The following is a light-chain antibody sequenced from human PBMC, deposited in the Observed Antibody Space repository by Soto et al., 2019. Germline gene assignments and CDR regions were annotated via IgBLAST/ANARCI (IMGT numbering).Light chain of an antibody. J-gene: IGKJ1*01. CDR2: DAS. V-gene: IGKV3-11*01. CDR1: QSVSSY. Sequence: EIVLTQSPATLSLSPGERATLSCRASQSVSSYLAGYQQKPGQAPRLLIYDASNRATGIPARFSGSGSGTDFNLNISSLEPEDFAVYYCQQRSNLPPWTFGQGTKVEIK. CDR3: QQRSNLPPWT.